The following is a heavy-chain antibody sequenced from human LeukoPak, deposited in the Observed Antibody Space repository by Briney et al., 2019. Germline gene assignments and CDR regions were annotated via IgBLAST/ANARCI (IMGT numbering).Heavy chain of an antibody. J-gene: IGHJ4*02. V-gene: IGHV3-33*08. Sequence: PGGSLRLSCAASGFTFSSYAMSWVRQAPGKGLEWVAVIWYDGSNKYYADSVKGRFTISRDNSKNTLYLQMNSLRAEDTAVYYCARDSLGILIAAAGSNFDYWGQGTLVTVSS. CDR3: ARDSLGILIAAAGSNFDY. D-gene: IGHD6-13*01. CDR1: GFTFSSYA. CDR2: IWYDGSNK.